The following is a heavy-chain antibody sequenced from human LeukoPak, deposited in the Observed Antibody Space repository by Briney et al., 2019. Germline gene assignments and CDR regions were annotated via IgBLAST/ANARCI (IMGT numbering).Heavy chain of an antibody. J-gene: IGHJ4*02. CDR1: GGSFSGYY. Sequence: SETLSLTCAVYGGSFSGYYWSWIRQPPGKGLEWIGEINHSGSTNYNPSLKSRVTISVDTSKNQFSLKLSSVTAADTAVYYCAKLKPGNYWGQGTLVTVSS. V-gene: IGHV4-34*01. D-gene: IGHD7-27*01. CDR3: AKLKPGNY. CDR2: INHSGST.